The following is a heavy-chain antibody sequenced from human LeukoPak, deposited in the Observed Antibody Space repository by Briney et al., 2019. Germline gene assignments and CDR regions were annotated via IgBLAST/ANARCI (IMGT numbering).Heavy chain of an antibody. CDR2: IYHSGSP. CDR1: GYSISSGYY. CDR3: ARDYPSSGGLVDI. D-gene: IGHD3-22*01. V-gene: IGHV4-38-2*02. J-gene: IGHJ3*02. Sequence: PSETLSLTCTVSGYSISSGYYWGWIRQPPGKGLEWIGSIYHSGSPYYSPSLKSRVTISVDTSRNQFSLKLSSVTAADTAVYYCARDYPSSGGLVDIWGQGTMVTVSS.